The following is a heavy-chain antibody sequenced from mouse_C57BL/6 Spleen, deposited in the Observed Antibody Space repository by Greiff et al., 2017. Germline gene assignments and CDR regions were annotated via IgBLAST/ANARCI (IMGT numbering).Heavy chain of an antibody. D-gene: IGHD2-4*01. CDR1: GFTFSDYG. CDR3: ARRDDYDYYAMDY. CDR2: ISSGSSTI. Sequence: EVKLMESGGGLVKPGGSLKLSCAASGFTFSDYGMHWVRQAPEKGLEWVAYISSGSSTIYYADTVKGRFTISRDNAKNTLFLQMTSLRSEDTAMYYCARRDDYDYYAMDYWGQGTSVTVSS. V-gene: IGHV5-17*01. J-gene: IGHJ4*01.